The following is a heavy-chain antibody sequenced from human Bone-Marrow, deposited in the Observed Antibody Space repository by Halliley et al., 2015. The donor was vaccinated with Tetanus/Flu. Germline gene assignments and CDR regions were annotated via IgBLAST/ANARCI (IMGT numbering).Heavy chain of an antibody. Sequence: EYAASVKGRFSLSRDDSKSVAYLQMNSLKNEDTAVYYCARDLPGVIQAGALDYYSYGLDVWGQGTTVTVSS. CDR3: ARDLPGVIQAGALDYYSYGLDV. D-gene: IGHD1-1*01. V-gene: IGHV3-49*02. J-gene: IGHJ6*02.